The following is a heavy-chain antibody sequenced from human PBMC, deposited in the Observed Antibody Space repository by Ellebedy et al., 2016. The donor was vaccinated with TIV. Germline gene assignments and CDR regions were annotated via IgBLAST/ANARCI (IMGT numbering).Heavy chain of an antibody. V-gene: IGHV3-7*03. J-gene: IGHJ4*02. Sequence: GESLKISXAASGFSFTSYWMSWVRQAPGKGLEWVANIKQDGSRKEYVDSVKGRFTISRDNAKNSVYLQMNSLRAEDTAVYYCVREGLGGFDFWGQGTLVTVSS. CDR3: VREGLGGFDF. D-gene: IGHD3-16*01. CDR2: IKQDGSRK. CDR1: GFSFTSYW.